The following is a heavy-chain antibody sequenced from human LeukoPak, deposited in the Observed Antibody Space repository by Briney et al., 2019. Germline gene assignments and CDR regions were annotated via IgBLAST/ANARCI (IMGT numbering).Heavy chain of an antibody. D-gene: IGHD4-17*01. CDR3: TGQPNYGDYPN. V-gene: IGHV3-73*01. J-gene: IGHJ1*01. CDR2: IRNKANSYAT. Sequence: PGGSLRLSCAASGFTFSGSTMHWVRQASGKGLEWDGRIRNKANSYATAYAESVKGRFTISRDDSKNTVYLQMNSLKTEDTAVYYCTGQPNYGDYPNWGQGALVTVSS. CDR1: GFTFSGST.